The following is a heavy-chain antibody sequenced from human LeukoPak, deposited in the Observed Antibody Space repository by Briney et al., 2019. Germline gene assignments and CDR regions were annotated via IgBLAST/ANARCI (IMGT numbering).Heavy chain of an antibody. V-gene: IGHV4-4*07. CDR2: IYTSGST. J-gene: IGHJ4*02. CDR3: ARETRGFWSGYPETNFDY. D-gene: IGHD3-3*01. CDR1: GGSISSYY. Sequence: KPSETLSLTCTVSGGSISSYYWSWIRQPAGKGLEWIGRIYTSGSTNYNPSLKSRVTMSVDTSKNQFSLKLSSVTAADTAVYYCARETRGFWSGYPETNFDYWGQGTLVTVPS.